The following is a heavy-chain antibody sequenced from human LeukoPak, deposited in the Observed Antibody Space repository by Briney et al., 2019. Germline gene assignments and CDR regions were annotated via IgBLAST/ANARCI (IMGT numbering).Heavy chain of an antibody. J-gene: IGHJ4*02. Sequence: PGGSLRLSCAASGFTFSSYWMSWVRQAPGKGLEWVANIKQDGSEKYYVDSVKGRFTISRDNSKNTLYLQMNSLRAEDTAVYYCAKDYLAATFDYWGQGALVTVSS. CDR2: IKQDGSEK. V-gene: IGHV3-7*01. CDR1: GFTFSSYW. D-gene: IGHD6-25*01. CDR3: AKDYLAATFDY.